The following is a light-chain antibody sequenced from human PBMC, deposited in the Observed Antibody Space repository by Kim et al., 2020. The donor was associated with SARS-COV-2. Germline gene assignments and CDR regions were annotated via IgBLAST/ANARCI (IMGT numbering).Light chain of an antibody. Sequence: SVSPGERATLSCKASQGVSSNLAWYQQKPGQAPRLLIYGASTRATGIPARFSGSGSGTEFTLTISSLQSEDFAVYYWQQYNNWPYTFGQGTKLEI. CDR2: GAS. CDR3: QQYNNWPYT. V-gene: IGKV3-15*01. J-gene: IGKJ2*01. CDR1: QGVSSN.